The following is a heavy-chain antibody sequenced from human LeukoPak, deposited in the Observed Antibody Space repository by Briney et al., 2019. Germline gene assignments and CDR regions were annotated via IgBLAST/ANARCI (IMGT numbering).Heavy chain of an antibody. CDR1: GGSISSSNW. J-gene: IGHJ2*01. D-gene: IGHD3-3*01. V-gene: IGHV4-4*02. CDR3: ARFDYDFWSGYFDL. CDR2: IYHSGST. Sequence: SGTLSLTCAVSGGSISSSNWWSWVRQPPGKGLEWIGEIYHSGSTNYNPSLKSRVTISVDKSKNQFSLKLSSVTAADTAVYYCARFDYDFWSGYFDLWGRGTLVTVSS.